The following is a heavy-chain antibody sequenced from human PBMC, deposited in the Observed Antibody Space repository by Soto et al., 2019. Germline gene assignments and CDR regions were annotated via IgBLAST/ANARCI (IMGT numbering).Heavy chain of an antibody. Sequence: QITLKESGPTLVKPTQTLTLTCTLSVFSLTTTGVGVSWIRQPPGKALEWLALIYWNGDKRYSPSLKNRVTITKDTAKNQFVLTMTNMDPVDTATYYCAHVGLCLGESCYVSGGKTWFDPWGQGILVTVSS. V-gene: IGHV2-5*01. D-gene: IGHD2-15*01. J-gene: IGHJ5*02. CDR2: IYWNGDK. CDR1: VFSLTTTGVG. CDR3: AHVGLCLGESCYVSGGKTWFDP.